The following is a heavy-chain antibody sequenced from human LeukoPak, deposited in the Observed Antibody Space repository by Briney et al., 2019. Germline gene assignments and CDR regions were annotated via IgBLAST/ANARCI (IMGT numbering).Heavy chain of an antibody. J-gene: IGHJ3*02. Sequence: ASVKVSCKVSGYTLTELSMHWVRQAPGKGLEWMGGFDPEDGETIYAQKFQGRVTMTRNTSISTAYMELSSLRSEDTAVYYCARVTDGDAFDIWGQGTMVTVSS. V-gene: IGHV1-24*01. CDR2: FDPEDGET. D-gene: IGHD3-16*01. CDR3: ARVTDGDAFDI. CDR1: GYTLTELS.